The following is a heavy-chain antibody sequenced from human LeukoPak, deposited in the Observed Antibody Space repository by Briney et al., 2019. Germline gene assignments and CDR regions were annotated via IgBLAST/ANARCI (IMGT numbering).Heavy chain of an antibody. CDR1: GGSFSGYY. V-gene: IGHV4-34*01. CDR3: AGGRGSGWYQDYFDY. CDR2: INHSGST. D-gene: IGHD6-19*01. J-gene: IGHJ4*02. Sequence: SETLSLTCAVYGGSFSGYYWSWIRQPPGKGLEWIGEINHSGSTNYNPSLKSRVTISVDTSKNQFSLKLSSVTAADTAVYYCAGGRGSGWYQDYFDYWGKGTLVTVSS.